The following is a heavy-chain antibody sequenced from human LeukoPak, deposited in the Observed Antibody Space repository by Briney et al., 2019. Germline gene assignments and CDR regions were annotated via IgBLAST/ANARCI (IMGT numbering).Heavy chain of an antibody. CDR1: GGSISSYY. Sequence: SETLSLPCTVSGGSISSYYWSWIRQPPGKGLEWIGYIYYSGSTNYNPSLKSRVTISVDTSKNQFSLKLSSVTAADTAVYYCAREDVDTAMVDYWGQGTLVTVSS. CDR3: AREDVDTAMVDY. J-gene: IGHJ4*02. D-gene: IGHD5-18*01. CDR2: IYYSGST. V-gene: IGHV4-59*01.